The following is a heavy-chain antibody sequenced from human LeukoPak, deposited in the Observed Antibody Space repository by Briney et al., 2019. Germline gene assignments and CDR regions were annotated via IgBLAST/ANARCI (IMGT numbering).Heavy chain of an antibody. Sequence: ASVKVSCKASGYTFTGYYMHWVRQAPGQGLEWMGWINPNSGGTNYAQKFQGRVTMTRDTSISTAYMELSRLRSDDTAVYYCARAISAVNSGYYLDAFDIWGQGTMVTVSP. J-gene: IGHJ3*02. CDR2: INPNSGGT. V-gene: IGHV1-2*02. D-gene: IGHD3-22*01. CDR1: GYTFTGYY. CDR3: ARAISAVNSGYYLDAFDI.